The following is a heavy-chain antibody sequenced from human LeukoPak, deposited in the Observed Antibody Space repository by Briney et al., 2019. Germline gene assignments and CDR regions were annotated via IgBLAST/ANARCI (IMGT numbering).Heavy chain of an antibody. CDR1: GFTFRNYV. Sequence: GGSLRLSCAASGFTFRNYVIHWVRQAPGKGLEWVAVTSSGLNVKLYADSVKGRFTISRDNSRSTLYLQMNSLRPEDTAIYYCAREGYYGSGSPPSLYFDYWGQGTLVTVSS. J-gene: IGHJ4*02. V-gene: IGHV3-30-3*01. D-gene: IGHD3-10*01. CDR2: TSSGLNVK. CDR3: AREGYYGSGSPPSLYFDY.